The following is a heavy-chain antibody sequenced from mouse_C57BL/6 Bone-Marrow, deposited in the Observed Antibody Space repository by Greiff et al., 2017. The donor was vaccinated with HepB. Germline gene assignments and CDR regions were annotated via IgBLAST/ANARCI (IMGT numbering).Heavy chain of an antibody. CDR1: GYTFTSYW. CDR2: IYPGSGST. CDR3: AKDYSNLHWYFDV. J-gene: IGHJ1*03. Sequence: QVQLQQPGAELVKPGASVKMSCKASGYTFTSYWITWVKQRPGQGLEWIGDIYPGSGSTNYNEKFKSKATLTVDTSSSTAYVQLSSLTSEDSAVYYCAKDYSNLHWYFDVWGKGTTVTVSS. V-gene: IGHV1-55*01. D-gene: IGHD2-5*01.